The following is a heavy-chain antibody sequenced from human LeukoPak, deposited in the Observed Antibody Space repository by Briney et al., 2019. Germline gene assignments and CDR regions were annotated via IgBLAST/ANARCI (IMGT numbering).Heavy chain of an antibody. V-gene: IGHV4-59*01. CDR3: ARDTTVASGMQH. CDR1: GGSLSTYS. D-gene: IGHD4-23*01. Sequence: SETLSLTCSVSGGSLSTYSGSGVRQSPGKRREWISYIYYGGTTNYNPSLKSRVTISADAAKYQFSLRLRSVTAADTAIYYCARDTTVASGMQHWGQGTLVTVSS. CDR2: IYYGGTT. J-gene: IGHJ4*02.